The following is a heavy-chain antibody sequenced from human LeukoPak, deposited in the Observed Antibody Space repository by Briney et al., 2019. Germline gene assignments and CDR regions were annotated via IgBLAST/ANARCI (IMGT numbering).Heavy chain of an antibody. J-gene: IGHJ4*02. CDR3: ARGRARRPIDY. CDR1: GGSFSGYY. CDR2: INHSGST. Sequence: SETLSLTCAVYGGSFSGYYWSWIRQPPGKGLEWIGEINHSGSTNYNPSLKSRVTISVDTSKSQFSLKLSSVTAADTAVYYCARGRARRPIDYWGQGTLVTVSS. D-gene: IGHD6-6*01. V-gene: IGHV4-34*01.